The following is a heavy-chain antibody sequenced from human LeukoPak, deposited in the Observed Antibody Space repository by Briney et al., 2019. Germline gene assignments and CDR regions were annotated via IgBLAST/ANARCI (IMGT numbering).Heavy chain of an antibody. CDR2: IKQDGSEK. CDR3: ARDRRDDFWSGYSSPTYYYYGMDV. Sequence: GGSLRLSCAASGFTFRSYWMSWVRQAPGKGLEWVANIKQDGSEKYYVDSVKGRFTISSDNAKNSLYLRMNSLRAEDTAVYYCARDRRDDFWSGYSSPTYYYYGMDVWGQGTTVTVSS. CDR1: GFTFRSYW. V-gene: IGHV3-7*03. D-gene: IGHD3-3*01. J-gene: IGHJ6*02.